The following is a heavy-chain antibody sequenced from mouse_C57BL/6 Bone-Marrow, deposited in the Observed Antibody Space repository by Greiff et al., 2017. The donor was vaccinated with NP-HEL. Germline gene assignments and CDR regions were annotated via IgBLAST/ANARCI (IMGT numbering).Heavy chain of an antibody. D-gene: IGHD1-1*01. CDR2: IDPNSGGT. CDR1: GYTFTSYW. V-gene: IGHV1-72*01. J-gene: IGHJ1*03. CDR3: GSEFITTGDGYIDG. Sequence: QVQLQQPGAELVKPGASVKLSCKASGYTFTSYWMHWVKQRPGRGLEWIGRIDPNSGGTKYNEKFKRKATRTVDKPTSTVYMQLSSLTSEDSAVYYCGSEFITTGDGYIDGWGTGTTVTVSS.